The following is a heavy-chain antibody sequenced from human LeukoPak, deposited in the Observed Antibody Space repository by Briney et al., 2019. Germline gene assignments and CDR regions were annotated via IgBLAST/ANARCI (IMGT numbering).Heavy chain of an antibody. CDR2: FDPEDGET. J-gene: IGHJ3*01. V-gene: IGHV1-24*01. Sequence: GASVKVSCKVSGYTLTELSMHWVRQAPGKGLEWMGGFDPEDGETIYAQKFQGRVTMTEDTSTDTAYMELRSLRSEDTAVYYCATEDFDGIVGPIDSFDVWGQGAMVTVSS. CDR3: ATEDFDGIVGPIDSFDV. CDR1: GYTLTELS. D-gene: IGHD1-26*01.